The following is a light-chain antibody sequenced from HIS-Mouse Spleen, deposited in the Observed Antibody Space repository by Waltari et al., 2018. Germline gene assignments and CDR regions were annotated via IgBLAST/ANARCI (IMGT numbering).Light chain of an antibody. Sequence: EIVFTQSPGTLSSSPGERATLSCRASQSVSSSYLARYQQKPGQAPRLLIYGASSRATGIPDRFSVSGSGTDFTLTISRLEPEDFAVYYCQQYGSSPPTFGPGTKVDIK. CDR2: GAS. CDR1: QSVSSSY. CDR3: QQYGSSPPT. J-gene: IGKJ3*01. V-gene: IGKV3-20*01.